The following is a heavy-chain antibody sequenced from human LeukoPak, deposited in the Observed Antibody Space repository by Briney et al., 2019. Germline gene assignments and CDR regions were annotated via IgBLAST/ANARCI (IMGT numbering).Heavy chain of an antibody. CDR3: ARERGAVDY. D-gene: IGHD1-26*01. CDR1: GGSLISYY. J-gene: IGHJ4*02. V-gene: IGHV4-59*01. CDR2: IYYSGST. Sequence: TSETLSLTCTVSGGSLISYYWNWIRQAPGKGLEWIGYIYYSGSTNYNPSLKSRVTISVDTSKNQFSLKLTSVTAADAAVYYCARERGAVDYWGQGTLVTVSS.